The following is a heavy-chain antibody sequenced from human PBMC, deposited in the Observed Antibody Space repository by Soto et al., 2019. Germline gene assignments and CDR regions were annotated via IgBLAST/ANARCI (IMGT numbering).Heavy chain of an antibody. J-gene: IGHJ1*01. CDR1: GYSFNTYN. V-gene: IGHV1-18*01. D-gene: IGHD6-19*01. Sequence: QAQLVQTGAEAKKPGASVKVSCKTSGYSFNTYNINWLRQAPGQGLEWMGWISNYNGNTKYAQKVQGRVSMTTDTSTNTAYMELRSLRSDDTAVYYCAREGRAAVAGPVPCFPHWGQGTLVTVSS. CDR2: ISNYNGNT. CDR3: AREGRAAVAGPVPCFPH.